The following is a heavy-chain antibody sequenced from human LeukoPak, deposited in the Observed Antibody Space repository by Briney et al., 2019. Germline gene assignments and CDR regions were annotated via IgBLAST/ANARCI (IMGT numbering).Heavy chain of an antibody. CDR2: IRSKAYGGTT. CDR3: TRSSAAAGYFQH. J-gene: IGHJ1*01. D-gene: IGHD6-13*01. CDR1: GFTFGDYA. V-gene: IGHV3-49*04. Sequence: PGGSLRLSCTASGFTFGDYAMSWARQAPGKGLEWVGFIRSKAYGGTTEYAASVKGRFTISRDDSKSIAYLQMNSLKTEDTAVYYCTRSSAAAGYFQHWGQGTLVTVSS.